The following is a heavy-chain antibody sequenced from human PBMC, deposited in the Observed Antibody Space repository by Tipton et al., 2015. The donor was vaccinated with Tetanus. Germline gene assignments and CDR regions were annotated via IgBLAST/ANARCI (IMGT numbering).Heavy chain of an antibody. CDR3: ARGTGDY. D-gene: IGHD1-14*01. CDR1: GASIRSGGFF. J-gene: IGHJ4*02. CDR2: IYYSGST. V-gene: IGHV4-61*08. Sequence: TLSLTCTVSGASIRSGGFFWNWIRQPPGKGLEWIGYIYYSGSTNYNPSLKSRVTISVDTSKNQFSLKLSSVTAADTAVYYCARGTGDYWGQGTLVTVSS.